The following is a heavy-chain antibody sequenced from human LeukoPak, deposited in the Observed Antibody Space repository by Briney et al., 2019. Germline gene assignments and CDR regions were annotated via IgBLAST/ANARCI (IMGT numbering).Heavy chain of an antibody. D-gene: IGHD1-26*01. CDR1: GFTVSSNY. J-gene: IGHJ6*02. V-gene: IGHV3-53*04. CDR2: IYSGGST. CDR3: AREKWELLLGGGYYYYGMDV. Sequence: GGSLRLSCAASGFTVSSNYMSWVRQAPGKGLEWVSVIYSGGSTYYADSVKGRFTISRHNSKNTLYLQMNSLSAEDTAVYYCAREKWELLLGGGYYYYGMDVWGQGTTVTVSS.